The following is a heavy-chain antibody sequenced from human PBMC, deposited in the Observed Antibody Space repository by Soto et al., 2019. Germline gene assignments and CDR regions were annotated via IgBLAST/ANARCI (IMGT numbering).Heavy chain of an antibody. CDR2: ISSGSSYI. CDR3: ARGVGPSWSYYNPYFDH. Sequence: GGSLRLSCAASGFTFITYSMNWVRQAPGKGLEWVSSISSGSSYIHYADSVKGRFTISRDNAKNSLYLQMNSLRAENTAVYYCARGVGPSWSYYNPYFDHWGQGPLVTVAS. J-gene: IGHJ4*02. D-gene: IGHD3-10*01. V-gene: IGHV3-21*01. CDR1: GFTFITYS.